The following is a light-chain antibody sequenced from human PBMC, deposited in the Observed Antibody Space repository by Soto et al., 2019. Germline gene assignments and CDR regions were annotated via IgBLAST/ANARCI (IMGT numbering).Light chain of an antibody. J-gene: IGKJ2*01. CDR3: QQRSDWPRT. Sequence: EIVLTQSPATLSLSPGERATLSCRASQSVSSYLAWYQQKPGQAPRLLIYDASNRATGIPARFSGSGSATDFPLTISSLEPEDFAVYYCQQRSDWPRTFGQGTKLEIK. V-gene: IGKV3-11*01. CDR1: QSVSSY. CDR2: DAS.